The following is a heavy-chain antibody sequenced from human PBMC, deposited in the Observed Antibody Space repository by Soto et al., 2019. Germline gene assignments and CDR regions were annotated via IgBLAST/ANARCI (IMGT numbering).Heavy chain of an antibody. D-gene: IGHD4-17*01. J-gene: IGHJ4*02. Sequence: GESLKISCQVSGYTFTTYWNGWVRKMPGKGLAWMGIIYPSDSDTRYSPSFQGQVTISADQSINTAYLQWDCLKASDTAIYYCARPANTVADHFDIWGQGTPVTVSS. CDR1: GYTFTTYW. CDR3: ARPANTVADHFDI. CDR2: IYPSDSDT. V-gene: IGHV5-51*01.